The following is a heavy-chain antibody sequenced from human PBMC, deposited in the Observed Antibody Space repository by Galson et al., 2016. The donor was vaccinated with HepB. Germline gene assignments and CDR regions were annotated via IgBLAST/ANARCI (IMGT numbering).Heavy chain of an antibody. V-gene: IGHV4-34*01. Sequence: ETLSLTCAVYGGSFIGYWSWIRQSPGTGLEWIGEIHHTGTSTTYNPSLVSRVTISVDTSKNQFSLKLTSVTAADTAVYYCAGELGVRGVRMDIWGQGTTVIVSS. CDR2: IHHTGTST. CDR3: AGELGVRGVRMDI. J-gene: IGHJ6*02. D-gene: IGHD3-10*01. CDR1: GGSFIGY.